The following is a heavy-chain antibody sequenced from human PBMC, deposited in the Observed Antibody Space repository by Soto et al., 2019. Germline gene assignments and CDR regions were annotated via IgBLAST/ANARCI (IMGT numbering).Heavy chain of an antibody. Sequence: EVQLLESGGGLVQPGGSLRLSCAASGYTFSIYAMSWVRQAPGKGLEWVSAISGSGGSTYYADSVKGRFTISRDNSKNALYLQMDSLRAEETAVYYCGALRGPSGSDYWGQGTLVRVSS. V-gene: IGHV3-23*01. CDR2: ISGSGGST. CDR3: GALRGPSGSDY. J-gene: IGHJ4*02. CDR1: GYTFSIYA. D-gene: IGHD6-25*01.